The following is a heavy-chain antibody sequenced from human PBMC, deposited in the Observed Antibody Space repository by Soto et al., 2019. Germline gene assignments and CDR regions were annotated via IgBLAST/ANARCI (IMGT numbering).Heavy chain of an antibody. CDR2: IYYSGST. D-gene: IGHD4-17*01. V-gene: IGHV4-31*03. Sequence: QVQLQESGPGLVKPSQTLFLTCTVSGGSISSGGYYWSWIRQQPGKGLEWIGYIYYSGSTYYKPSLKRRVTKSVDTSKNQSSLKLSSVTAADTAVYYCARSPEATVTAFDSWGQGTLVTVSS. CDR3: ARSPEATVTAFDS. J-gene: IGHJ4*02. CDR1: GGSISSGGYY.